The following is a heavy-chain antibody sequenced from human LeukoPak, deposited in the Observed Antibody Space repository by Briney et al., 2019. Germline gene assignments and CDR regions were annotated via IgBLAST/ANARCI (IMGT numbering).Heavy chain of an antibody. CDR3: ARRAGYCSSTSCYAGAFDI. J-gene: IGHJ3*02. D-gene: IGHD2-2*01. CDR2: IYYSGST. CDR1: GGSISSSSYY. V-gene: IGHV4-39*01. Sequence: SETLSLTCTVSGGSISSSSYYRGWIRQPPGKGLEWIGSIYYSGSTYYNPSLKSRVTISVDTSKNQFSLKLSSVTAADTAVYYCARRAGYCSSTSCYAGAFDIWGQGTMVTVSS.